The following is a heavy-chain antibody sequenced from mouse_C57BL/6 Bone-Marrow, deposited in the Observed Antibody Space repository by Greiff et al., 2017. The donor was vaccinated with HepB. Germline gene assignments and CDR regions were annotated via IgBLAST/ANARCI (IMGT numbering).Heavy chain of an antibody. J-gene: IGHJ1*03. CDR3: ARSGYYYGSSYWYFDV. V-gene: IGHV1-52*01. CDR2: IDPSDSDT. CDR1: GYTFTSYW. D-gene: IGHD1-1*01. Sequence: QVQLQQPGAELVRPGSSVKLSCKASGYTFTSYWMHWVKQRPIQGLEWIGNIDPSDSDTHYNQKFQDKATLTVDKSSSTAYMQLSSLTSEDSAVYDGARSGYYYGSSYWYFDVWGTGTTVTVSS.